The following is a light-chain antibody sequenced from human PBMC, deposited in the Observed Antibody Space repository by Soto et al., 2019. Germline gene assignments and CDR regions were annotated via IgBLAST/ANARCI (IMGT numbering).Light chain of an antibody. Sequence: DIQMTQSPSSLPASLGDRVTITCRASQSVTTYLNWYQHKPGKAPQLLIYGASRLQSGVPSRFSASGSATDFALTITSLQTEDFETYYCHQSYSNPPTFGQGTRLEI. CDR1: QSVTTY. CDR3: HQSYSNPPT. V-gene: IGKV1-39*01. CDR2: GAS. J-gene: IGKJ5*01.